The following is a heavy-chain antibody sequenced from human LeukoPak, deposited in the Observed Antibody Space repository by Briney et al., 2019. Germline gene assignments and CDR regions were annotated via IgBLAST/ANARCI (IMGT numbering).Heavy chain of an antibody. Sequence: RSGGSLRLSCAAYGFTFSDCGMHWARQAPGKGLEWVSFIYNDGRKQYYADSLKGRFTISRDNSKNMLYLQVNSVTADDTAVYYCAKDPGDSVRGYYMDVWGKGTTVIVSS. J-gene: IGHJ6*03. CDR1: GFTFSDCG. CDR2: IYNDGRKQ. D-gene: IGHD1-26*01. V-gene: IGHV3-30*02. CDR3: AKDPGDSVRGYYMDV.